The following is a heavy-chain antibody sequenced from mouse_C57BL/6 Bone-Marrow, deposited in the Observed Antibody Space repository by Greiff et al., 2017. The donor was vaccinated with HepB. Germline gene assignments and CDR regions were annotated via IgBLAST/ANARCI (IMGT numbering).Heavy chain of an antibody. Sequence: SGPELVKPGASVKISCKASGYSFTDYNMNWVKQSNGKSLEWIGVINPNYGTTSYNQKFKGKATLTVDQSSSTAYMQLNSPTSEDSAVYYCAREGYYGSSYVDYFDYWGQGTTLTVSS. V-gene: IGHV1-39*01. J-gene: IGHJ2*01. D-gene: IGHD1-1*01. CDR1: GYSFTDYN. CDR2: INPNYGTT. CDR3: AREGYYGSSYVDYFDY.